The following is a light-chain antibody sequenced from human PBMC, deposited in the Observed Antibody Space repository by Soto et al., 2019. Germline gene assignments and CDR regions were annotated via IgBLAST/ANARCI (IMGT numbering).Light chain of an antibody. J-gene: IGLJ1*01. CDR3: SSYTSSSSYV. Sequence: QSVLTQPASVSGSPGQSVTISCTGTNSDVGAYKFVSWYQQHPGTAPKLMIFEVSNRPSGVSNRFSGSKSGNTASLTISWLQAEDEADYYCSSYTSSSSYVFGTGTKLTVL. V-gene: IGLV2-14*01. CDR2: EVS. CDR1: NSDVGAYKF.